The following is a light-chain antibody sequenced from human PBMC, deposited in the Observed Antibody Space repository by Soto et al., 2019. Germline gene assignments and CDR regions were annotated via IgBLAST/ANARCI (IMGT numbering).Light chain of an antibody. CDR1: QSVSSN. J-gene: IGKJ2*01. CDR3: QQYNNLPPYT. V-gene: IGKV3-15*01. CDR2: GAS. Sequence: EIVMTQSPATLSVSPGERATLSCRASQSVSSNLAWYQQKPGQAPRLLIYGASTRATGIPARFSGSGSGTEFTLTISSLQSEDFAVYYCQQYNNLPPYTFVHWTKLEI.